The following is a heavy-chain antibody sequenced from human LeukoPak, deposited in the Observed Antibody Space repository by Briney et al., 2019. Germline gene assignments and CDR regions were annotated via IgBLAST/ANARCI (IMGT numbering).Heavy chain of an antibody. CDR3: AREAAAATGVDY. D-gene: IGHD6-13*01. CDR1: GGSISSYY. J-gene: IGHJ4*02. CDR2: IYYSGST. Sequence: SETLSLTCTVPGGSISSYYWSWIRQPPGKGLEWIGYIYYSGSTNYNPSLKSRVTISVDTSKNQFSLKLSSVTAADTAVYYCAREAAAATGVDYWGQGTLVTVSS. V-gene: IGHV4-59*01.